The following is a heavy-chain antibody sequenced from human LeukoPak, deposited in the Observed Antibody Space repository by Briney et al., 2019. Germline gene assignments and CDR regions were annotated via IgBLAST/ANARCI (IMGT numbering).Heavy chain of an antibody. CDR1: GFTFSSYS. D-gene: IGHD4-17*01. CDR2: ISSSSSYI. V-gene: IGHV3-21*01. Sequence: GGSLRLSCAASGFTFSSYSMNWVRLAPGKGLEWVSSISSSSSYIYYADSVKGRFTISRDNAKNSLYLQMNSLRAEDTAVYYCATTPLDYGHYVFDYWGQGTLVTVSS. J-gene: IGHJ4*02. CDR3: ATTPLDYGHYVFDY.